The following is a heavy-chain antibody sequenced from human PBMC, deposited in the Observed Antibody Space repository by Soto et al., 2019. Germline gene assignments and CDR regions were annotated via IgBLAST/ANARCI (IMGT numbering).Heavy chain of an antibody. J-gene: IGHJ6*02. CDR1: GFTFSSYA. V-gene: IGHV3-23*01. CDR2: ISGSGGST. D-gene: IGHD6-19*01. Sequence: QLGGSLRLSCAASGFTFSSYAMSWVRQAPGKGLEWVSAISGSGGSTYYADSVKGRFTISRDNSKNTLYLQMNSLRAEDTAVYYCANRDQWPPTGYYYYGMDVWGQGTTVTVSS. CDR3: ANRDQWPPTGYYYYGMDV.